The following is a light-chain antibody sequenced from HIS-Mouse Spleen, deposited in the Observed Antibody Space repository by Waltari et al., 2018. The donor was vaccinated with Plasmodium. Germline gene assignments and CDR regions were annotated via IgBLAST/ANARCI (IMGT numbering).Light chain of an antibody. CDR3: CSYAGSYTFV. Sequence: QSALTQPRSVSGSPGQSVTISCTGTSSDVGGYNYVSWYQQHPGKAPKLMCYEVSKRAFGGPCRFAGAKSGNTASLTISVLQAEDGAEYYRCSYAGSYTFVFGTGTKVTVL. CDR2: EVS. CDR1: SSDVGGYNY. V-gene: IGLV2-11*01. J-gene: IGLJ1*01.